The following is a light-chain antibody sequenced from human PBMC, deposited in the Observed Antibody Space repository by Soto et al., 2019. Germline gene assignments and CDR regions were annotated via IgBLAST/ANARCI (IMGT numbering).Light chain of an antibody. CDR3: SSYAGSSTYV. Sequence: QSALTQPPSVSLCPGQSITISCTGTSSDIGTYNVVSWYQQHPGKAPKVMIYEATKRPSGVSNRFSGSKSGNTAYLTISGLQAEDEADYYCSSYAGSSTYVFGTGTKVTVL. CDR1: SSDIGTYNV. V-gene: IGLV2-23*01. J-gene: IGLJ1*01. CDR2: EAT.